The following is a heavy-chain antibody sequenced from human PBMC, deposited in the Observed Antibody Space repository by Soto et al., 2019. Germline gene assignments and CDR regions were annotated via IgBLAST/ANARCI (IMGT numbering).Heavy chain of an antibody. V-gene: IGHV3-30*18. CDR3: AKDLTTLYYYYYGMDV. CDR2: ISYDGSNK. J-gene: IGHJ6*02. Sequence: ESGGGVVQPGRSLRLSCAASGFTFSSYGMHWVRQAPGKGLEWVAVISYDGSNKYYADSVKGRFTISRDNSKNTLYLQMNSLRAEDTAVYYCAKDLTTLYYYYYGMDVWGQGTTVTVSS. D-gene: IGHD3-22*01. CDR1: GFTFSSYG.